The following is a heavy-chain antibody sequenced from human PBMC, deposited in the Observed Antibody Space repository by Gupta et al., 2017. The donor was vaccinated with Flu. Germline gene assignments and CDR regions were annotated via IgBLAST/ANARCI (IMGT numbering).Heavy chain of an antibody. CDR1: GGSISSGGYY. J-gene: IGHJ4*02. CDR2: IYYSGNT. Sequence: QVQLQESGPGLVKPSQTLSLTRTVPGGSISSGGYYWSWIRQHPGKGLGWIGYIYYSGNTYYNRAVKSRVTISVDKSKNKFSLKLSSVTAAETAVYYCASVPDSSGYFQLFDYWGQGTLVTVFS. CDR3: ASVPDSSGYFQLFDY. D-gene: IGHD3-22*01. V-gene: IGHV4-31*03.